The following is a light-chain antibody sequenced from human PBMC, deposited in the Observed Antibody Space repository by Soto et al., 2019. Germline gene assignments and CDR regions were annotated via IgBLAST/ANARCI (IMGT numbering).Light chain of an antibody. CDR1: SSDVGGYNC. CDR2: DVS. J-gene: IGLJ2*01. CDR3: SSYDGLNIPVV. Sequence: QSALTQPPSASGSPGQSVTISCTGTSSDVGGYNCVSWYQQHPGKAPKLMIYDVSKRPSGVPDRFSGSKSGKTASPTVSRLQDEDEADYYGSSYDGLNIPVVFGGGTKVTVL. V-gene: IGLV2-8*01.